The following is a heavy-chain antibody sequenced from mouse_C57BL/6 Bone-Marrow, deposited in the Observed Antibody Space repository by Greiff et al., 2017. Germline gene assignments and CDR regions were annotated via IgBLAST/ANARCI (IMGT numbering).Heavy chain of an antibody. CDR3: ENLTVTTWFAY. J-gene: IGHJ3*01. CDR2: IYPRSGNT. V-gene: IGHV1-81*01. CDR1: GYTFTSYG. Sequence: QVQLQQSGAELARPGASVKLSCKASGYTFTSYGISWVKQRTGQGLEWIGEIYPRSGNTYYNEKFKGKATLTADKSSSTAYMELRSLTSEDSAGYLCENLTVTTWFAYWGQGTLVTDSA. D-gene: IGHD4-1*01.